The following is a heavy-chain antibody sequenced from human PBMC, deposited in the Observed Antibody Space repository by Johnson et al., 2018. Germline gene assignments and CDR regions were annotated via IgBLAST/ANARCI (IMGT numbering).Heavy chain of an antibody. Sequence: QVQLVQSGGGVVQPGRSLRLSCAASGFTFSSYGMHWVRQAPGKGLEWVAVIWYDGSNKYYADSVKGRFTISRDNSKNTLYLQMNSLRAEDTAVYYCARVGVRAARSDEHGMDVWGQGTTVTVS. CDR3: ARVGVRAARSDEHGMDV. V-gene: IGHV3-33*01. J-gene: IGHJ6*02. D-gene: IGHD6-6*01. CDR1: GFTFSSYG. CDR2: IWYDGSNK.